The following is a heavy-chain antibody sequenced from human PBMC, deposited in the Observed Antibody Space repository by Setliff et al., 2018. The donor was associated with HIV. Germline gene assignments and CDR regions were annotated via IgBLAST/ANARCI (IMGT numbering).Heavy chain of an antibody. J-gene: IGHJ6*02. CDR3: ARVGRLHYLTPFYYYGMDV. CDR2: MNPNSGNT. V-gene: IGHV1-8*01. D-gene: IGHD4-4*01. Sequence: ASVKVSCKASGYTFPSYDINWVRQATGQGLEWMGWMNPNSGNTGYAQKFQGRLTMTRNTSISTVNMELSSLRSEDTAVYFCARVGRLHYLTPFYYYGMDVWGQGQVTVSS. CDR1: GYTFPSYD.